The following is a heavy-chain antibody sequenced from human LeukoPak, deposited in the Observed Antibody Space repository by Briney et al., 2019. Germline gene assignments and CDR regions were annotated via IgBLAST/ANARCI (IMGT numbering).Heavy chain of an antibody. Sequence: PGGSLRLSCAASGITLSNYEMNWVRQAPGKGLEWVSGISGSGDKTYFADSVKGRFTTSRDNSKNTVYLQMNSLRAEDTAVYYCARDSGWIQFGVWGQGTTVTVSS. CDR2: ISGSGDKT. V-gene: IGHV3-23*01. CDR3: ARDSGWIQFGV. D-gene: IGHD5-18*01. J-gene: IGHJ6*02. CDR1: GITLSNYE.